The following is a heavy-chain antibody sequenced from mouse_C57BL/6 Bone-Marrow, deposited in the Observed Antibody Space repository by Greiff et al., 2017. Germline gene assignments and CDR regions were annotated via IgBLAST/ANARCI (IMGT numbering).Heavy chain of an antibody. CDR2: ISSGGSYT. V-gene: IGHV5-6*02. CDR1: GFTFSSYG. D-gene: IGHD2-2*01. J-gene: IGHJ3*01. CDR3: ARRGGYDGFAY. Sequence: EVKLQESGGDLVKPGGSLKLSCAASGFTFSSYGMSWVRQTPDKRLEWVATISSGGSYTYYPDSVKGRFTISRDNAKNTLYLQMSSLKSEDTAMYYCARRGGYDGFAYWGQGTLVTVSA.